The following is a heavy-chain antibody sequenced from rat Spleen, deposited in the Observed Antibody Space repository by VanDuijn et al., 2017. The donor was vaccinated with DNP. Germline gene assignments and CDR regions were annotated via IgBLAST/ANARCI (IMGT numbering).Heavy chain of an antibody. CDR1: GFTFSNYG. Sequence: EVKLVESGGGLVQPGRSMKLSCAASGFTFSNYGMAWVRQAPKKGLEWVTFISYDGGNTYYRDSVKGRFTISRDNAKSTLYLQMDSLRSEDTATYYCTRWVGRYFDYWGQGVMVTVSS. V-gene: IGHV5-25*01. CDR3: TRWVGRYFDY. J-gene: IGHJ2*01. CDR2: ISYDGGNT. D-gene: IGHD1-7*01.